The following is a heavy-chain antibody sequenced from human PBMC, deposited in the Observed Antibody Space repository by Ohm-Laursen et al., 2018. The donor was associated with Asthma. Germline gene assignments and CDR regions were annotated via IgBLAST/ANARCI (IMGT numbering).Heavy chain of an antibody. Sequence: SVKVSCKASGYTFTSYYMHWVRQAPGQGLEWMGIINPSGGSTSYAQKFQGRVTMTRDTSTSTVYMELSSLRSEDTAVYYCARNYPPRRIAVAGTPDAFDIWGQGTMVTVSS. V-gene: IGHV1-46*01. CDR3: ARNYPPRRIAVAGTPDAFDI. D-gene: IGHD6-19*01. J-gene: IGHJ3*02. CDR1: GYTFTSYY. CDR2: INPSGGST.